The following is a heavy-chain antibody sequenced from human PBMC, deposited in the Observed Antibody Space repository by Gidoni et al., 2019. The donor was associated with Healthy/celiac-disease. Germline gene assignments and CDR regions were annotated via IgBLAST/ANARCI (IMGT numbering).Heavy chain of an antibody. CDR1: GFSLSTSGVG. CDR3: ARQLVVTAILDY. J-gene: IGHJ4*02. D-gene: IGHD2-21*02. CDR2: IYWDDDK. V-gene: IGHV2-5*02. Sequence: QITLKESGPTRVKPTQTLTLTCTFSGFSLSTSGVGVGWIRQPPGKALEWLALIYWDDDKRYSPSLKSRLTITKDTSKNQVVLTMTNMDPVDTATYYCARQLVVTAILDYWGQGTLVTVSS.